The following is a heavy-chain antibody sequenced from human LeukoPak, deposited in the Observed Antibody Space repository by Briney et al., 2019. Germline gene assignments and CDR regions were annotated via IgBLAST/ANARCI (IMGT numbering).Heavy chain of an antibody. J-gene: IGHJ6*02. CDR3: AKSVAIYFYYGLDV. Sequence: GGSLRLSCAASGFTFSSYAMNWVRQAPGKGLEWVSGISGSGGSTYYAHSVKGRFTISRDNSKNTLYLQMNSLRAEDTAVYYCAKSVAIYFYYGLDVWGQGTTVTVSS. D-gene: IGHD3-3*01. CDR2: ISGSGGST. CDR1: GFTFSSYA. V-gene: IGHV3-23*01.